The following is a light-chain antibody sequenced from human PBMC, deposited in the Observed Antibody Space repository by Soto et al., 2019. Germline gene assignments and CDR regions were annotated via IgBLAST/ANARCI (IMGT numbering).Light chain of an antibody. Sequence: DIQVTQSPSTLSASVGSRFNITCRASQSISSWLAWYQQKPGKAPKLLIYKASSLESGVPSRFRGSGSGTEFTLTISSLQPADFATYYCQQYNSYSTWTFGQGTKVDIK. CDR3: QQYNSYSTWT. J-gene: IGKJ1*01. CDR1: QSISSW. CDR2: KAS. V-gene: IGKV1-5*03.